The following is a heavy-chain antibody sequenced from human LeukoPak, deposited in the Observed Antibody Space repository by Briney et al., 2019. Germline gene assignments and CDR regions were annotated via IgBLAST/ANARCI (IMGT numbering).Heavy chain of an antibody. CDR1: GFTFSSYG. V-gene: IGHV3-30*18. CDR2: ISYDGSNK. Sequence: GGSLRLSCAASGFTFSSYGMHWVRQAPGKGLEWVAVISYDGSNKYYADSVKGRFTISRDNSKNTLYPQMNSLRAEDTAVYYCAKDFLSMGAYAFDIWGQGTMVTVSS. D-gene: IGHD2/OR15-2a*01. CDR3: AKDFLSMGAYAFDI. J-gene: IGHJ3*02.